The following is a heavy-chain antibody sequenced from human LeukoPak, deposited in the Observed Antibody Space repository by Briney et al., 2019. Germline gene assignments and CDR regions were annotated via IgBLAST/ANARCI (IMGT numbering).Heavy chain of an antibody. Sequence: PGGSLRLSCAASGFNFSIYSMNWVRQAPGKGLEWVSYITRSSTTIYYADSVKGRFTISRDNAKNSLYLQMNSLRAEDTAVYYCARDREGGFDPWGQGTLVTVSS. CDR3: ARDREGGFDP. J-gene: IGHJ5*02. CDR2: ITRSSTTI. CDR1: GFNFSIYS. V-gene: IGHV3-48*04.